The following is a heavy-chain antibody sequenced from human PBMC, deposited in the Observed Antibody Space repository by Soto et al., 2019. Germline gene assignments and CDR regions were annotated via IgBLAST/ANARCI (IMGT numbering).Heavy chain of an antibody. V-gene: IGHV1-8*01. CDR1: GYTFTSYD. J-gene: IGHJ6*03. D-gene: IGHD3-10*01. Sequence: ASVKVSCKASGYTFTSYDINWVRQATGQGLEWMGWMNPNSGNTGYAQKFQGRVTMTRNTSISTAYMELSSLRSEDTAVYYCARGGSDPFLNYYYYYMDVWGKGTTVTVSS. CDR3: ARGGSDPFLNYYYYYMDV. CDR2: MNPNSGNT.